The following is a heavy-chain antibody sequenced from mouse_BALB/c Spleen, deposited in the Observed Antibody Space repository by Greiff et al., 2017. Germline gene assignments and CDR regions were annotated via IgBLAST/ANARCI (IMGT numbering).Heavy chain of an antibody. CDR2: ISSGSSTI. V-gene: IGHV5-17*02. J-gene: IGHJ3*01. CDR3: ARSNYRYDIAY. Sequence: DVMLVESGGGLVQPGGSRKLSCAASGFTFSSFGMHWVRQAPEKGLEWVAYISSGSSTIYYADTVKGRFTISRDNPKNTLFLQMTSLRSEDTAMYYCARSNYRYDIAYWGQGTLVTVSA. CDR1: GFTFSSFG. D-gene: IGHD2-14*01.